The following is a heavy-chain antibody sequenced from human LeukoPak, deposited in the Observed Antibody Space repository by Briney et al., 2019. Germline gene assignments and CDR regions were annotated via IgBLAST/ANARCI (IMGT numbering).Heavy chain of an antibody. CDR2: IIPIFGSA. CDR1: GGTFSSYA. J-gene: IGHJ6*02. D-gene: IGHD5-18*01. V-gene: IGHV1-69*01. Sequence: ASVKVSCKASGGTFSSYAISWLRQAPGRGREWMGGIIPIFGSANYAQKFQDRVTVTADESTSTAYLELSSLRSEDTAVYYCARGIQLQSWYYGMDVWGQGTTVTVSS. CDR3: ARGIQLQSWYYGMDV.